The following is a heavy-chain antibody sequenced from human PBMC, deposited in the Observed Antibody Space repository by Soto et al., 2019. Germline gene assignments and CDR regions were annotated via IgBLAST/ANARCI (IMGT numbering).Heavy chain of an antibody. CDR3: ASRDPGTSVDY. D-gene: IGHD1-7*01. CDR2: IYRTGST. V-gene: IGHV4-4*02. CDR1: GGSFTSNNW. J-gene: IGHJ4*02. Sequence: VQLQESGPGLVKPSGTLPLNSAVSGGSFTSNNWSTWVRQPPGQGLARIGEIYRTGSTNYNPSLKSRVTISPDNSENQASLKVTSPTAADTAVYYCASRDPGTSVDYWGQGTLVTVSS.